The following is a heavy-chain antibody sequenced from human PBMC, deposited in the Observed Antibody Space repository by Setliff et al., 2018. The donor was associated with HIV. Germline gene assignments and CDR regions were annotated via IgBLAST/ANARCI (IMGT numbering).Heavy chain of an antibody. D-gene: IGHD4-17*01. CDR1: GYTLTELS. J-gene: IGHJ6*03. CDR2: FVPEHSET. CDR3: ATRGDLLGRRASTVTVYYYYLDV. V-gene: IGHV1-24*01. Sequence: GASLKVSCKVSGYTLTELSIHWVRQAPGKGLEWMGGFVPEHSETIYAQKFQGRVTMTEDTSTDTAFMELSGLTSEDTAVYYCATRGDLLGRRASTVTVYYYYLDVWGNGTTVTSP.